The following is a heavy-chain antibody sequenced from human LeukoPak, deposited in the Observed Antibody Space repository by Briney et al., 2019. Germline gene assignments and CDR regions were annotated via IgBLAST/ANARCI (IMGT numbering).Heavy chain of an antibody. D-gene: IGHD2-21*01. V-gene: IGHV3-72*01. CDR3: APGLSGGDYLGH. Sequence: GGSLRLSCAASGXTLSDHCVDWVRQAPGKGLEWVGRTRDKANSFTTEYAASVKGRFTISRDDSKNSLYLEMNSLKVEDTAVYYCAPGLSGGDYLGHWGQGTLVTVSS. CDR1: GXTLSDHC. CDR2: TRDKANSFTT. J-gene: IGHJ4*02.